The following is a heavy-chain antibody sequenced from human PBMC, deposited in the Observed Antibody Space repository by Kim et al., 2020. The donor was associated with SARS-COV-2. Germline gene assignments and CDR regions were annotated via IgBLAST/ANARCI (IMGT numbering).Heavy chain of an antibody. CDR1: GFTFSSYA. V-gene: IGHV3-23*01. J-gene: IGHJ4*01. D-gene: IGHD3-22*01. CDR3: AKDPWYYDSSGKYAPYFDY. CDR2: ISDSGGIT. Sequence: GGSLRLSCAASGFTFSSYAMRWVRQAPGKGLEWVSAISDSGGITYYADSVKGRFTISRDNSKNTLYLQMNSLRAEDTAVYYCAKDPWYYDSSGKYAPYFDYWGAGTLVTASS.